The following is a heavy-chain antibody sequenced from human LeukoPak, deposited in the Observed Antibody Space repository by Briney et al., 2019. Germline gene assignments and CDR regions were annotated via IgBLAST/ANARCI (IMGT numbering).Heavy chain of an antibody. CDR3: AKASGYWSGGSCYEY. CDR1: GFTFDDYA. V-gene: IGHV3-43*02. D-gene: IGHD2-15*01. CDR2: ISGDGGST. J-gene: IGHJ4*02. Sequence: GGSLRLSCAASGFTFDDYAMHWVRQAPGKGLEWVSLISGDGGSTYYADSVKGRFTISRDNSKNSLYLQMNSLRTEDTALYYCAKASGYWSGGSCYEYWGQGTLVNVFS.